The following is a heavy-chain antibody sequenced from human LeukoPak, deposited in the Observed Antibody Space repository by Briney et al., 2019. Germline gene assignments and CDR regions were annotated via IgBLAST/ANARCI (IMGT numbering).Heavy chain of an antibody. V-gene: IGHV4-59*01. CDR1: GGSISSYY. CDR2: IYYSGST. J-gene: IGHJ3*02. Sequence: SETLSLTCTVSGGSISSYYWSWIRQPPGKGLEWIGYIYYSGSTNYNPSLKSRVTISVDTSKNQFSLKLSSVTAADTAVYYCARLPYPFTQYSSSQPTDAFDIWGQGTMVTVSS. CDR3: ARLPYPFTQYSSSQPTDAFDI. D-gene: IGHD6-13*01.